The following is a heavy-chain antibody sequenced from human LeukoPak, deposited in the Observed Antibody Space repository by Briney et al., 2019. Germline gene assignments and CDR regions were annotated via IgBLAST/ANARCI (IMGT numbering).Heavy chain of an antibody. D-gene: IGHD3-22*01. V-gene: IGHV4-39*01. CDR3: ARLYYYDSSGSYLEYFQH. CDR2: IYYSGST. Sequence: SETLSLTCTVSGGSISSSSYYWGWIRQPPGKGLEWIGSIYYSGSTYYNPSLKSRVTISVDTSKNQFSLKLSSVTAADTAVYYCARLYYYDSSGSYLEYFQHWGQGTLVTVSS. J-gene: IGHJ1*01. CDR1: GGSISSSSYY.